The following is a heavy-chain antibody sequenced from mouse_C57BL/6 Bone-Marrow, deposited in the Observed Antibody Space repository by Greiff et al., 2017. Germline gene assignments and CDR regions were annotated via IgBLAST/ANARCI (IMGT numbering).Heavy chain of an antibody. CDR3: ARRYYYGSSLGYFDV. V-gene: IGHV5-6*01. Sequence: VQLKQSGGDLVKPGGSLKLSCAASGFTFSSYGMSWVRQTPDKRLEWVATISSGGSYTYYPDSVKGLFTISRDNAKKTLYLQMSSLKSEDTAMYYCARRYYYGSSLGYFDVWGTGTTVTVSS. D-gene: IGHD1-1*01. CDR2: ISSGGSYT. CDR1: GFTFSSYG. J-gene: IGHJ1*03.